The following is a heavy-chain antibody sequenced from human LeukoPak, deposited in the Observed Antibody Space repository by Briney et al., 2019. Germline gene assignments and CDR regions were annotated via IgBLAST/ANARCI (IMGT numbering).Heavy chain of an antibody. Sequence: GGSLRLSCVASGFTLGNYWMHWVRQAPGKGLVWVSHINTDGSSTNYADSVKGRFTISRDNAKNSLYLQMNSLRVEDTAVYYCARDRRYGSGNYFHYWYFDLRGRGTQVTVSS. V-gene: IGHV3-74*01. CDR1: GFTLGNYW. J-gene: IGHJ2*01. CDR3: ARDRRYGSGNYFHYWYFDL. D-gene: IGHD3-10*01. CDR2: INTDGSST.